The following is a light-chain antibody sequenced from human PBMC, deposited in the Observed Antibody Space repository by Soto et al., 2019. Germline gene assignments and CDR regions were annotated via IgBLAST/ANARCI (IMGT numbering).Light chain of an antibody. Sequence: QSVLTQPPSASGTPGQWATIACSGSSSNIGSNNVDWYQQLPGTAPKYLIYGDNHRPSWVPDRFSGSKSCTTASPATIGRRSDDEAVYYCAVWDDSLSGSVFGGGTKLTVL. V-gene: IGLV1-47*02. J-gene: IGLJ2*01. CDR3: AVWDDSLSGSV. CDR1: SSNIGSNN. CDR2: GDN.